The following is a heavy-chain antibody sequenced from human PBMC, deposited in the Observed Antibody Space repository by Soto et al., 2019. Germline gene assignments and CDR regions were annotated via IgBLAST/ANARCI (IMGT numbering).Heavy chain of an antibody. CDR2: IYPGDSDT. J-gene: IGHJ4*02. CDR1: GYSFTSYW. Sequence: GESLKISCKGSGYSFTSYWIGWVRQMPGKGLEWMGIIYPGDSDTRYSPSFQGQVTISADKSISTAYLQWSSLKASDTAMYYCASFPNTYYYDSSGYNSMDYWGQGTLVTVSS. CDR3: ASFPNTYYYDSSGYNSMDY. V-gene: IGHV5-51*01. D-gene: IGHD3-22*01.